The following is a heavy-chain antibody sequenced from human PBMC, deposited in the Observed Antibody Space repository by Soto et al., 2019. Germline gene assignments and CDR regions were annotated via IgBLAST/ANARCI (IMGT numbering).Heavy chain of an antibody. D-gene: IGHD6-6*01. CDR1: GFTVSSNY. Sequence: GGSLRLSCAASGFTVSSNYMNWVRQAPGKGLEWVSIIYSDGTTSYADSVKGRFTISRDNFKNTLHLQMNSLRAEDTAVYYCAILSNWGHGTLVTDSS. J-gene: IGHJ4*01. CDR2: IYSDGTT. CDR3: AILSN. V-gene: IGHV3-53*01.